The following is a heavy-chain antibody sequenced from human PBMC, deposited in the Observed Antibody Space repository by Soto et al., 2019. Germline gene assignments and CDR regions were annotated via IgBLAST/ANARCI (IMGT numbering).Heavy chain of an antibody. CDR1: GGSISSSSYY. CDR2: IYYSGST. J-gene: IGHJ4*02. V-gene: IGHV4-39*01. Sequence: PSETLSLTCTVSGGSISSSSYYWDWIRQPPGKGLEWIGSIYYSGSTYYNPSLKSRVTISVDTSKNQFSLKLSSVTAADTAVYYCVRAAGIAAAGSVPIDYWGQGTLVTVSS. D-gene: IGHD6-13*01. CDR3: VRAAGIAAAGSVPIDY.